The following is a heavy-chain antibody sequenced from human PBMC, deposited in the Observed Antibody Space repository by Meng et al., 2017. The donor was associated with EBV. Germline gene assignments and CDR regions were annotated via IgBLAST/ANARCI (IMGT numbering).Heavy chain of an antibody. CDR1: GGRFRYYD. CDR2: FLPRLGAP. CDR3: ASESGRGYTPDY. D-gene: IGHD3-10*01. Sequence: VAVVVFAAEGHSLGWSLKASCKTSGGRFRYYDLSWVRQAPGQGLEWLGGFLPRLGAPNYAQKFHGTVKMTADESTSTHYMDLSSLRSEDTAIYSSASESGRGYTPDYWGQGTLVTVSS. J-gene: IGHJ4*02. V-gene: IGHV1-69*01.